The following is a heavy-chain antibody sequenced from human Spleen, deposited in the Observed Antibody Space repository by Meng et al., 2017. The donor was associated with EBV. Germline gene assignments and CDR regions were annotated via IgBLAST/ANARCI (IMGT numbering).Heavy chain of an antibody. J-gene: IGHJ5*02. CDR1: GYTFTSYA. V-gene: IGHV1-3*01. CDR3: ARDSSGDSRRFDP. D-gene: IGHD6-19*01. Sequence: QVQLVQSGAEVKKPGASVKVSCEASGYTFTSYAMHWVRQAPGQRLEWMGWITVGNGDTKYSQKFHGRVTITRDTSATTAYMELSSLTSEDTAVYYCARDSSGDSRRFDPWGQGPLVTVYS. CDR2: ITVGNGDT.